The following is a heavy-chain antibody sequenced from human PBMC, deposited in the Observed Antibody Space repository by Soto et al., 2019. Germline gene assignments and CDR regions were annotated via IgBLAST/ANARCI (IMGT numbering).Heavy chain of an antibody. J-gene: IGHJ4*02. CDR1: GASISSGEYY. D-gene: IGHD5-18*01. Sequence: QVQLRESGPGLVKPSQTLALTCTVSGASISSGEYYWTWIRQHPGKGLEWIGYIYYSGTGSTYSNPSLKSRVTIAVDTSKNQFSLKLTSVTAADTAVYYCAAPDLDTTMVVWGQGTLVTVSS. CDR3: AAPDLDTTMVV. CDR2: IYYSGTGST. V-gene: IGHV4-31*03.